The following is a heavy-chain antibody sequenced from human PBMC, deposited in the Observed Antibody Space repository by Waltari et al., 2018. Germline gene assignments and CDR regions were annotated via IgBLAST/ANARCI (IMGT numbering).Heavy chain of an antibody. V-gene: IGHV1-69-2*01. CDR1: GYTFNDYY. Sequence: EVHLLQSGAEVKKPGTTLKISCQLSGYTFNDYYIHWIQQAPGKGLQWMGLIDPEDGQTIDAEAFQGRISMTADSSIDTVYMELSSLTSDDSAVFYCATALGDSISASRPFDIWGQGTVITVSS. CDR2: IDPEDGQT. J-gene: IGHJ3*02. CDR3: ATALGDSISASRPFDI. D-gene: IGHD3-3*02.